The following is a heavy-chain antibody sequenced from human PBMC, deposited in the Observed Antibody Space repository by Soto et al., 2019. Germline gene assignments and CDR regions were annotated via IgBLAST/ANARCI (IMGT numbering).Heavy chain of an antibody. CDR1: GFTVSSNY. Sequence: GGSPRLSCAASGFTVSSNYMSWVRQAPGKGLEWVSVIYSGGSTYYADSVKGRFTISRYISKNTLYLQMNSLRAEDTAVYYGARNKGIPDAFDIWGQGTMVTVSS. V-gene: IGHV3-66*02. J-gene: IGHJ3*02. CDR3: ARNKGIPDAFDI. CDR2: IYSGGST. D-gene: IGHD3-10*01.